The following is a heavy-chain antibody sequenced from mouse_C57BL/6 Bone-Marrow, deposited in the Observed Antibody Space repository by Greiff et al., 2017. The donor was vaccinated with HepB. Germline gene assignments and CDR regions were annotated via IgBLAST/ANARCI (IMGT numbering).Heavy chain of an antibody. CDR2: IRNKANGYTT. V-gene: IGHV7-3*01. D-gene: IGHD2-2*01. CDR1: RFTFTDYY. J-gene: IGHJ2*01. Sequence: VKVVESGGGLVQPGGSLSLSCAASRFTFTDYYMSWVRQPPGKALEWLGFIRNKANGYTTEYSASVKGRFTISRDNSQSILYLQMNALRAEDSATYYCARTGYYFDYWGQGTTLTVSS. CDR3: ARTGYYFDY.